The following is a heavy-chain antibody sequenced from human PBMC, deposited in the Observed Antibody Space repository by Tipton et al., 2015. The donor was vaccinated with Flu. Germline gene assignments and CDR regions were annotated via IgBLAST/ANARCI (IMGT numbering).Heavy chain of an antibody. J-gene: IGHJ5*02. CDR1: GYSISSGYYY. V-gene: IGHV4-38-2*01. CDR3: ARRDFSNYVSEPKNWFDP. D-gene: IGHD4-11*01. Sequence: TLSLTCAVSGYSISSGYYYWAWIRQSPGKGLEWIGNSHHTGSTYRNPSLKSRVIISVDRSKNQFSLKLTSVTAADTAVYYCARRDFSNYVSEPKNWFDPWGQGTLVTVSS. CDR2: SHHTGST.